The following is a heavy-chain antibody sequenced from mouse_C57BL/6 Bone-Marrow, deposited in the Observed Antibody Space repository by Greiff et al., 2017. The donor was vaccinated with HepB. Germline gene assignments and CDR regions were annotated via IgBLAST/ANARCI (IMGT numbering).Heavy chain of an antibody. CDR1: GFNIKDDY. CDR2: IDPENGDT. J-gene: IGHJ2*01. CDR3: TTWHCFDY. V-gene: IGHV14-4*01. Sequence: EVQLQQSGAELVRPGASVKLSCTASGFNIKDDYMHWVKQRPEQGLEWIGWIDPENGDTEYASKFQGKATITADTSSNTAYLQLSSLTSEDTAVYYCTTWHCFDYWGQGTTLTVSS.